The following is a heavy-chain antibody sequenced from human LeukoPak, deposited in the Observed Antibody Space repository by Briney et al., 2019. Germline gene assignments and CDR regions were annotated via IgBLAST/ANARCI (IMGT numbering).Heavy chain of an antibody. J-gene: IGHJ4*02. D-gene: IGHD1-26*01. CDR2: IIPIFGTA. CDR3: ARDPDVFGSGSYYY. V-gene: IGHV1-69*05. CDR1: GGTFSSYA. Sequence: SVKISCKASGGTFSSYAISWVRQAPGQGLEWMGGIIPIFGTANYAQKFQGRVTITTDESTSTAYMELSSLRSEDTAVYYCARDPDVFGSGSYYYWGQGTLVTVSS.